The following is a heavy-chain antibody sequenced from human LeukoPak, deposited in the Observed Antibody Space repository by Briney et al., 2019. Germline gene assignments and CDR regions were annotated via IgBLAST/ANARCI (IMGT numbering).Heavy chain of an antibody. D-gene: IGHD1-26*01. CDR1: RGSTSSGDYY. V-gene: IGHV4-61*08. CDR2: IYYSERP. Sequence: SETLSLTCTVSRGSTSSGDYYWSWIRQPPGKGLEWIGYIYYSERPNYNPSLKSRVTISVDTSKNQFSLKLTSVTAADTAVYYCARRGGSPLGAFDVWGQGTMVTVSS. J-gene: IGHJ3*01. CDR3: ARRGGSPLGAFDV.